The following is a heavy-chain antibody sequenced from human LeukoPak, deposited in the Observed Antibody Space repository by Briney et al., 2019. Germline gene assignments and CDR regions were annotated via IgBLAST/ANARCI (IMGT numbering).Heavy chain of an antibody. CDR1: GGSISSGGYY. CDR2: IYYSGST. CDR3: ARQCDYDILTGQDHYYFDY. D-gene: IGHD3-9*01. V-gene: IGHV4-31*03. Sequence: SQTLSLTCTVSGGSISSGGYYWSWIRQPPGKGLEWIGCIYYSGSTYYNPSLKSRVTISVDTSKNQFSLKLSSVTAADTAVYYCARQCDYDILTGQDHYYFDYWGQGTLVTVSS. J-gene: IGHJ4*02.